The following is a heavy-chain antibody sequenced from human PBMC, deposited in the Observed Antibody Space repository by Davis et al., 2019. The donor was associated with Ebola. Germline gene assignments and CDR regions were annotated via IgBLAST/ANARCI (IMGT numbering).Heavy chain of an antibody. D-gene: IGHD1-1*01. CDR1: GFTFNNYA. J-gene: IGHJ4*02. CDR2: INDDGSTT. V-gene: IGHV3-74*01. CDR3: TRGGLEPVDY. Sequence: GESLKISCAASGFTFNNYAMDWVRQAPGKGLVWVSRINDDGSTTSHADYVKGRFTISRDNAKNTLYLQMKSLRAEDTAMYYCTRGGLEPVDYWGLGTLVTVSA.